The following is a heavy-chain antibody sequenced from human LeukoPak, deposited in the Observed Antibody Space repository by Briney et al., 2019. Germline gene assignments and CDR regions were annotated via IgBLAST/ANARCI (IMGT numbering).Heavy chain of an antibody. V-gene: IGHV3-7*01. J-gene: IGHJ4*02. CDR3: ARDGTGYDAYYFDY. CDR1: GFTFSSYW. Sequence: GGSLRLSCAASGFTFSSYWMSWVRQAPGKGLEWVANIKKDGSEKYYVDSVKGRFTVSRDNAKNSLYLQMNSLRAEDTAVYYCARDGTGYDAYYFDYWGQGTLVTVSS. D-gene: IGHD5-12*01. CDR2: IKKDGSEK.